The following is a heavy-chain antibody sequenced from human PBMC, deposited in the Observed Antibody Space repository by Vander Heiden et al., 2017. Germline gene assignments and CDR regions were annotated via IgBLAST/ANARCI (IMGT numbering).Heavy chain of an antibody. D-gene: IGHD2-8*01. CDR1: GFNFSDYY. V-gene: IGHV3-11*01. CDR2: ISSSGSTI. Sequence: QVQLVESGGGWVKPGGSLRLSGAASGFNFSDYYLSWIRQAPGKGLEWVSYISSSGSTIYNADTVKGRFTISRDNAKNSLYLQLNRMRAEDTAVYYCASDRDEHGAPGYWGQGTLVTVSS. CDR3: ASDRDEHGAPGY. J-gene: IGHJ4*02.